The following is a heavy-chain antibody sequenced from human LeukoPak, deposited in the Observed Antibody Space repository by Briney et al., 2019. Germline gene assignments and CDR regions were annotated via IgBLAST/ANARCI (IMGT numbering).Heavy chain of an antibody. V-gene: IGHV3-23*01. J-gene: IGHJ4*02. Sequence: GGSLRLSCAASGFTFSNYAMNWFRQAPGKGLEWVSTISPSGSGTYYADSVKGRFTISRDNSKNTLFLQMNSLRAEDTAIYYCAKNAAAPPKGPLFHYWGQGTLVTVSS. D-gene: IGHD6-13*01. CDR2: ISPSGSGT. CDR1: GFTFSNYA. CDR3: AKNAAAPPKGPLFHY.